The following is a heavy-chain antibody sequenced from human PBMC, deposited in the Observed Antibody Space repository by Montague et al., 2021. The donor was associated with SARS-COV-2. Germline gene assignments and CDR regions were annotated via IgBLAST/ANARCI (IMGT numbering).Heavy chain of an antibody. J-gene: IGHJ6*02. D-gene: IGHD3-10*01. CDR3: ARVGVGTMVRGVIPAYYYYGMDV. V-gene: IGHV4-61*02. CDR2: IYTSGST. CDR1: GGSISSGSYY. Sequence: TLSLTCTVSGGSISSGSYYWSWIRQPAGKGLEWIGRIYTSGSTNYNPSLKSRVTISVDTSKNQFSLRLSSVTAADTAVYNCARVGVGTMVRGVIPAYYYYGMDVWGQGTTVTVSS.